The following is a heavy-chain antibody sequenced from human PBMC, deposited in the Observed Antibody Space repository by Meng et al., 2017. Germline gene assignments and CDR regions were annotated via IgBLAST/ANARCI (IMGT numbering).Heavy chain of an antibody. CDR1: GYTFTSYY. CDR3: ASGAAAADH. V-gene: IGHV1-46*03. Sequence: QGQLGRSRVEVRRAGAQAKVTCKASGYTFTSYYMNWVRHAPGQVLEWMGIINPSSGSTSNAQKSQGIVTMTTDTSKNSVYMELNRMITEDTDVYFCASGAAAADHWGQGTLVTVSS. D-gene: IGHD6-13*01. CDR2: INPSSGST. J-gene: IGHJ4*02.